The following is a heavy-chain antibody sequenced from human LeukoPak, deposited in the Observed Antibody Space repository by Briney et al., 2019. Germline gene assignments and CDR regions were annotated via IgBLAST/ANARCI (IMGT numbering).Heavy chain of an antibody. J-gene: IGHJ5*02. CDR2: ISAYNGNT. Sequence: WASVKVSCKASGGTFSSYAISWVRQAPGQGLEWMGWISAYNGNTNYAQKLQGRVTMTTDTSTSTAYMELRSLRSDDTAVYYRAREKQGQQGLDPWGQGTLVTVSS. CDR1: GGTFSSYA. CDR3: AREKQGQQGLDP. D-gene: IGHD1/OR15-1a*01. V-gene: IGHV1-18*01.